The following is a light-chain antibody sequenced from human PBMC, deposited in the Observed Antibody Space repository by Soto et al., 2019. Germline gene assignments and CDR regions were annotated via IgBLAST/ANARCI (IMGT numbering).Light chain of an antibody. CDR2: EVT. CDR3: SSYLGTNSKV. V-gene: IGLV2-8*01. Sequence: QSVLTQPPSASGSPGQSVTISCTGTSRDVGGYNYVSWYQQHPGKAPKLMIYEVTKRPSGVPERFSGSKSGNTASLTVSGLQAEDEADYYCSSYLGTNSKVLGTGTKV. CDR1: SRDVGGYNY. J-gene: IGLJ1*01.